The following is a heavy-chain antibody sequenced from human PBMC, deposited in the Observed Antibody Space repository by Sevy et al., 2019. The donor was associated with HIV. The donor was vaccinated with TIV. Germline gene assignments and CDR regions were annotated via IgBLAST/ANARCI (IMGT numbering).Heavy chain of an antibody. CDR3: ITYPRITTTGTGGFDP. CDR2: IKSKSDGGTV. CDR1: GFTFSDAW. J-gene: IGHJ5*02. Sequence: GWSLRLSCAASGFTFSDAWMGWVRQAAGKGLECVGRIKSKSDGGTVEHAAPVKGRFTISRDDSKDTLYLQMNGLKTVETAVYFCITYPRITTTGTGGFDPWGQGTLVTVSS. V-gene: IGHV3-15*01. D-gene: IGHD6-13*01.